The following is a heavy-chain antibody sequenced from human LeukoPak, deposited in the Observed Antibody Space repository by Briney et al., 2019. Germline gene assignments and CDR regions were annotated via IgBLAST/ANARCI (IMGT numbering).Heavy chain of an antibody. Sequence: GGSLRLSCVASGFTFSTYEMNWVRQAPGKGLVWVARINRDGSSTRYADSVKGRFTISRDNAKNTLYLQMNSLRAEDTAVYSCARELAVRAGDYFDNWGQGTLVTVSS. V-gene: IGHV3-74*01. CDR1: GFTFSTYE. CDR3: ARELAVRAGDYFDN. J-gene: IGHJ4*02. D-gene: IGHD2-2*01. CDR2: INRDGSST.